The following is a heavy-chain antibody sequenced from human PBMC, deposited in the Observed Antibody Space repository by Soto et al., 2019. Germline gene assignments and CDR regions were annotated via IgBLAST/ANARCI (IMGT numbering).Heavy chain of an antibody. J-gene: IGHJ4*02. Sequence: EVQLVESGGGLVQPGRSLRLSCAASGFTFDNYAIHWVRRAPGKGLEWVAGISWNGASIGYADSVKGRFTISRDNAKNALVLHMHSLTAEDTARYYGATLPLYGSYFVCWGRGTPVSVSS. CDR3: ATLPLYGSYFVC. CDR1: GFTFDNYA. D-gene: IGHD3-10*01. CDR2: ISWNGASI. V-gene: IGHV3-9*01.